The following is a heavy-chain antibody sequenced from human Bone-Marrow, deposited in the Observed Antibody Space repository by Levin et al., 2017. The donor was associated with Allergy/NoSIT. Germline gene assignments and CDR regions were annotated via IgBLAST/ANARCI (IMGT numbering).Heavy chain of an antibody. CDR3: AHGAYNDSIGYYYAEYVQH. V-gene: IGHV2-5*02. J-gene: IGHJ1*01. D-gene: IGHD3-22*01. CDR2: IYWDEDK. CDR1: GFSLTTRGVG. Sequence: GSGPTLVKPTQTLTLTCSFSGFSLTTRGVGVGWIRQPPGKALEWLALIYWDEDKRYSSSLKSRLTITKDTSKNQVVLTMTNMDPVDTATYYCAHGAYNDSIGYYYAEYVQHWGQGTLVTVSS.